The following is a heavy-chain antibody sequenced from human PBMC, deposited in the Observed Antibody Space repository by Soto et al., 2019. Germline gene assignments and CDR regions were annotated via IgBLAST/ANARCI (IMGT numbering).Heavy chain of an antibody. V-gene: IGHV1-69*08. CDR2: IIPILGIA. CDR1: GGTFSSYT. J-gene: IGHJ4*02. D-gene: IGHD1-1*01. Sequence: QVQLVQSGAEVKKPGSSVKVSCKASGGTFSSYTISWVRQAPGQGLEWMGRIIPILGIANYAQKFQGRVTITADKSTSTAYMELSSLRSEDTAVYYCARDGGGYMTPYYFDYWGQGTLVTVSS. CDR3: ARDGGGYMTPYYFDY.